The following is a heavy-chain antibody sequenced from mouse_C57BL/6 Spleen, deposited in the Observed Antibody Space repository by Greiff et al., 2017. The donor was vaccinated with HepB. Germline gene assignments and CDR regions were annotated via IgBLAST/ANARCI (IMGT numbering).Heavy chain of an antibody. Sequence: QVQLQQSGPELVKPGASVKISCKASGYAFSSSWMNWVKQRPGKGLEWIGRIYPGDGDTNYNGKFKGKATLTADKSSSTAYMQLSSLTSEDSAVYFGARSSRLYYFDYWGKGTTLTVSS. CDR1: GYAFSSSW. D-gene: IGHD6-1*01. CDR3: ARSSRLYYFDY. V-gene: IGHV1-82*01. J-gene: IGHJ2*01. CDR2: IYPGDGDT.